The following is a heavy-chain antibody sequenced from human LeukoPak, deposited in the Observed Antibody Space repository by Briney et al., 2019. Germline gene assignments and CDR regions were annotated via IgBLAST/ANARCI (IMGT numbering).Heavy chain of an antibody. D-gene: IGHD1-26*01. CDR2: ISGNGGTT. Sequence: GGSLRLSCAAAGFTFSSYAMSWVRQAPGKGLEWVSGISGNGGTTYYADSVKGRFTISRDNAKNSMYLQMNSLRAEDTAVYYCARDRLTSGSYFFDYWGQGTLVTVSS. CDR3: ARDRLTSGSYFFDY. V-gene: IGHV3-23*01. J-gene: IGHJ4*02. CDR1: GFTFSSYA.